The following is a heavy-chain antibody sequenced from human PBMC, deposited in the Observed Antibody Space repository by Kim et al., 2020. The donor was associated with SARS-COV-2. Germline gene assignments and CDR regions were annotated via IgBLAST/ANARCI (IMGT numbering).Heavy chain of an antibody. CDR1: GYTFTSYG. CDR2: ISAYNGNT. J-gene: IGHJ6*02. D-gene: IGHD1-20*01. V-gene: IGHV1-18*01. Sequence: ASVKVSCKASGYTFTSYGISWVRQAPGQGLEWMGWISAYNGNTNYAQKLQGRVTMTTDTSTSTAYMELRNLRSDDTAVYYCARVGVDITGIAWGGMDVWGQGTTVTVSS. CDR3: ARVGVDITGIAWGGMDV.